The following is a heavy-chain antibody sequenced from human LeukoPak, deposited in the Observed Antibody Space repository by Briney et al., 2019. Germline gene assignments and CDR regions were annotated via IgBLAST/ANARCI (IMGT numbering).Heavy chain of an antibody. V-gene: IGHV4-39*01. J-gene: IGHJ4*02. CDR3: ARGLRYYDSSGYYYRFTSVKTAFDY. CDR2: IYYSGST. CDR1: GGSISSSSYY. Sequence: SETLSLTCTVSGGSISSSSYYWGWIRQPPGKGLEWIGSIYYSGSTYYNPSLKSRVTISVDTSKNQFSLKLSSVTAADTAVYYCARGLRYYDSSGYYYRFTSVKTAFDYWGQGTLVTVSS. D-gene: IGHD3-22*01.